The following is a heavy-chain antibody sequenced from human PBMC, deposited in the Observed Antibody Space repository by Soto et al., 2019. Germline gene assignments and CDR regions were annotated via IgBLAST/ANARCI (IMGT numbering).Heavy chain of an antibody. J-gene: IGHJ1*01. V-gene: IGHV3-30-3*01. CDR1: RFTFTSYA. CDR3: ARDYYDRRRYADSSVL. CDR2: ISYDGSNK. D-gene: IGHD3-22*01. Sequence: GGSLRLSCAASRFTFTSYAMHWVRQAPGKGLEWVAVISYDGSNKYYADSVKGRFTISRDNSKTTLYLQMNSLRAEDTAVYYCARDYYDRRRYADSSVLWGHGTLVTVSS.